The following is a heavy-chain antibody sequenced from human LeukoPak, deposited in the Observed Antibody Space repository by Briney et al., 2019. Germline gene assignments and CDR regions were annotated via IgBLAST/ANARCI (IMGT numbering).Heavy chain of an antibody. D-gene: IGHD6-19*01. J-gene: IGHJ4*02. CDR3: AKGSRIAVAGTFDY. V-gene: IGHV3-23*01. CDR1: GFTFSSYA. CDR2: ISGSDGST. Sequence: GGSLRLSCAASGFTFSSYALSWVRQAPGKGLKWVSVISGSDGSTYYADSVKGRFIISRDNSKNTLYLQMNSLRAEDTAVYYCAKGSRIAVAGTFDYWGQGTLVTVSS.